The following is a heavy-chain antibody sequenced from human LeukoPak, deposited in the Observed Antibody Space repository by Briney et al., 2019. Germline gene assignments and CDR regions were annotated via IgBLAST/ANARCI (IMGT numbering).Heavy chain of an antibody. CDR3: AKGSGYDTDFDY. V-gene: IGHV3-23*01. Sequence: GGSLRPSCAASGFTFSTYVMSWVRQAPGKGLEWVSGISASGDNTYYADSVKGRFTISRDNSKNTLHLQMNSLRAEDTAVYYCAKGSGYDTDFDYWGQGTLATVSS. D-gene: IGHD3-9*01. CDR2: ISASGDNT. CDR1: GFTFSTYV. J-gene: IGHJ4*02.